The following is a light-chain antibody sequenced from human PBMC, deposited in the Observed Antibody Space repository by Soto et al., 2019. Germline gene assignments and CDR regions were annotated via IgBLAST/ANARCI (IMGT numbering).Light chain of an antibody. J-gene: IGKJ1*01. V-gene: IGKV2-28*01. Sequence: DIVMTQSPLSLPVTPGEPASISCRSSQSLLHSNGYNYLDWYLKKPGQSPQLLIYLGFNRPSGVPDRFSCSGSGTDFTLKISRVEAEDVGVYYCMQSLQTPRTFGHGTQVEIK. CDR1: QSLLHSNGYNY. CDR2: LGF. CDR3: MQSLQTPRT.